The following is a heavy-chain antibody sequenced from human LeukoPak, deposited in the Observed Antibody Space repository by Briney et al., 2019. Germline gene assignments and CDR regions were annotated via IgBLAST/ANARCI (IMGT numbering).Heavy chain of an antibody. CDR3: AKGGDSSSYYGMDV. CDR2: ISWNSGSI. Sequence: GGSLRLSCAASGFTFDDYAMHWVRQAPGKGLEWVSGISWNSGSIGYADSVKGRFTISRDNAKNSLYLQMNSLRAEDTALYYCAKGGDSSSYYGMDVWGQGTTVTVSS. J-gene: IGHJ6*02. V-gene: IGHV3-9*01. D-gene: IGHD6-13*01. CDR1: GFTFDDYA.